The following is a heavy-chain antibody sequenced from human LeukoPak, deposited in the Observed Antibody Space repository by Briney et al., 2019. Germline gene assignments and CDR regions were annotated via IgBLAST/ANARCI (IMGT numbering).Heavy chain of an antibody. CDR1: GGSISSGGYY. CDR3: ARAPPEWFDP. Sequence: SETLSLTCTVSGGSISSGGYYWSWIRQHPGKGLEWIGYIYYSGSTYYNPSPRIRVTISVDTSKNQFSLKLSSVTAADTAVYYCARAPPEWFDPWGQGTLVTVSS. V-gene: IGHV4-31*03. CDR2: IYYSGST. D-gene: IGHD1-14*01. J-gene: IGHJ5*02.